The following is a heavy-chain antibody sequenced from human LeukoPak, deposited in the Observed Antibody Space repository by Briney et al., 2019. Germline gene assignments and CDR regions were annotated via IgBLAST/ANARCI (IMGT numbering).Heavy chain of an antibody. CDR3: ARDYFAMVRGVIITPLGY. CDR2: ISAYNGNT. CDR1: GYTFTTYG. D-gene: IGHD3-10*01. J-gene: IGHJ4*02. V-gene: IGHV1-18*01. Sequence: ASVKVSCKASGYTFTTYGISWVRQAPGQGLEWMGWISAYNGNTNYAQKLQGRVTMTTDTSTSTACMELRSLRSDDTAVYYCARDYFAMVRGVIITPLGYWGQGTLVTVSS.